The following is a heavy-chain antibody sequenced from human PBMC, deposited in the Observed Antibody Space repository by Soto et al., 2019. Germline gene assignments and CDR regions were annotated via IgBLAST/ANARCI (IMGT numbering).Heavy chain of an antibody. CDR1: GFTFSTYW. Sequence: EVQLVESGGGLVQPGGSLRLSCAASGFTFSTYWMHWIRQVPGKGLEWVSRINSDASHTYYADSVKGRFTISRDNAKKTLHLEMNSLGAEDTAVYYCVRDGRCLTTSCYGNWFDPWGQGTLVTVSS. V-gene: IGHV3-74*01. CDR2: INSDASHT. CDR3: VRDGRCLTTSCYGNWFDP. J-gene: IGHJ5*02. D-gene: IGHD2-2*01.